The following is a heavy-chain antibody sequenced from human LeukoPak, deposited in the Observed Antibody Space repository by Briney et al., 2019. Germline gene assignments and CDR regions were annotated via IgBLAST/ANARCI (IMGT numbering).Heavy chain of an antibody. J-gene: IGHJ5*02. V-gene: IGHV4-61*02. CDR2: IYTSGST. Sequence: PSQTLSLTCTVSGGSISSGSYYWSWIRQPAGKGLEWIGRIYTSGSTNYNPSLKSRVTISVDTSKNQFSLKLSSVTAADTAVYYCARQLPMVRGVINWFDPWGQGTLVTVSS. CDR1: GGSISSGSYY. CDR3: ARQLPMVRGVINWFDP. D-gene: IGHD3-10*01.